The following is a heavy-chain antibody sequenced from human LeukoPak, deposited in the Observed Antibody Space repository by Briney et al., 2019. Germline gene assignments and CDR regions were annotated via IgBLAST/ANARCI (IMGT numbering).Heavy chain of an antibody. D-gene: IGHD3-22*01. Sequence: GGSLRLPCAASGFTFSSYAMSWVRQAPGKGLEWVSAISSSGDITFYADSVKGRFTISRDNSRYTLYLQMNSPRAEDAAMYYCAKDRPNYHESNGHYYRRNGDYWGQGTLVTVSS. CDR2: ISSSGDIT. CDR1: GFTFSSYA. V-gene: IGHV3-23*01. CDR3: AKDRPNYHESNGHYYRRNGDY. J-gene: IGHJ4*02.